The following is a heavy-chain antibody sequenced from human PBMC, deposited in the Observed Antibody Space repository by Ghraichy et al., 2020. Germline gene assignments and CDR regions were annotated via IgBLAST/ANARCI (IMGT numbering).Heavy chain of an antibody. J-gene: IGHJ5*02. D-gene: IGHD3-16*02. V-gene: IGHV4-34*01. CDR2: INHSGST. CDR3: ARSRGSYHNWFDP. CDR1: GGSFSGYY. Sequence: SETLSLTCAVYGGSFSGYYWSWIRQPPGKGLEWIGEINHSGSTNYNPSLKSRVTISVDTSKNQFSLKLSSVTAADTAVYYCARSRGSYHNWFDPWGQGTLVTVSS.